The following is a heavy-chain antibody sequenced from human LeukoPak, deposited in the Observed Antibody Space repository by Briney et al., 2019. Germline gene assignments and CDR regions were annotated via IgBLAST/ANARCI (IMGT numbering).Heavy chain of an antibody. CDR1: GFTFSSYW. J-gene: IGHJ6*02. CDR3: ARGGGCSGGSCYSTTPYYYYGMDV. Sequence: PGGSLRLSCAASGFTFSSYWMSWVRQAPGKGLSWVANIKQDGSEKYYVDSVNGRFTISRDNAKNSLYLQMNSLRAEDTAVYYCARGGGCSGGSCYSTTPYYYYGMDVWGQGTTVTVSS. CDR2: IKQDGSEK. V-gene: IGHV3-7*01. D-gene: IGHD2-15*01.